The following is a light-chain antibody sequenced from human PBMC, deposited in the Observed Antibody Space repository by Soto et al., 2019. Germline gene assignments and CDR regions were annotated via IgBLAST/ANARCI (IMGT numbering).Light chain of an antibody. CDR1: SSDVGGYNY. V-gene: IGLV2-14*03. J-gene: IGLJ3*02. CDR3: SSYTSSSTWM. CDR2: DVS. Sequence: QSALTQPASVSGSPAQSITISCTGTSSDVGGYNYVSWYQQHPGKAPRLMIYDVSNRPSGVSDRFSGSKSGNTASLTISGLQAEDEAGYYCSSYTSSSTWMFGGGTKLTVL.